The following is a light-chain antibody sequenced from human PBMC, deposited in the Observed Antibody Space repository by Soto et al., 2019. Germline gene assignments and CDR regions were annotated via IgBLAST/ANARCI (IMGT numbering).Light chain of an antibody. J-gene: IGKJ4*01. Sequence: DIQMTQSPSSLSASVGDRVTITSQASQDIRKYLNWYQQRPGKPPNLLIYDASSLEAGVPSRFTGSGSGTDFTFTISSLQPEDIATYYCQQYDNPPVTFGGGTKVEIK. V-gene: IGKV1-33*01. CDR3: QQYDNPPVT. CDR1: QDIRKY. CDR2: DAS.